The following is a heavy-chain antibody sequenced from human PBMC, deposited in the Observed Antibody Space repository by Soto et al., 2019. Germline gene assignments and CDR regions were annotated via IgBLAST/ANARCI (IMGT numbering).Heavy chain of an antibody. V-gene: IGHV3-33*01. Sequence: GGSLRLSCAASGFTFSNYGMHWVRQAPGKGLGWVAVIWYDGSNKYYADSVKGRFTISRDNSKNTLYLQMNSLRAEDTAVYYCARDDIPGRAVAIYGMDVWGRGTTVTVSS. CDR1: GFTFSNYG. CDR2: IWYDGSNK. CDR3: ARDDIPGRAVAIYGMDV. D-gene: IGHD6-19*01. J-gene: IGHJ6*02.